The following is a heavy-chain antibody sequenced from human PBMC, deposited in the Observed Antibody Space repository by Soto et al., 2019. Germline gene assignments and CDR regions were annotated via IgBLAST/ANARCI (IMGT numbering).Heavy chain of an antibody. Sequence: QVQLVESGGGVAQPGRSLRLSCAASGFTFSSYGMQWVRQSPGEGPEWVAIVANDGSNQYYAESVKGRFTISRDNSKTTVFLEMASLRPEDTAVYYCARSSGGSSWYPPDYWGQGTLVTVSS. CDR2: VANDGSNQ. D-gene: IGHD6-13*01. CDR1: GFTFSSYG. CDR3: ARSSGGSSWYPPDY. J-gene: IGHJ4*02. V-gene: IGHV3-30*03.